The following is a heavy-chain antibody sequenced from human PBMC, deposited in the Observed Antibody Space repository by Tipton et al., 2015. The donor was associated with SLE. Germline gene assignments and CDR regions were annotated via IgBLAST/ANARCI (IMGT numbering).Heavy chain of an antibody. CDR3: AKGQWGGSFPFDF. D-gene: IGHD1-26*01. CDR2: ISGSGGST. V-gene: IGHV3-23*01. J-gene: IGHJ4*02. Sequence: SLRLSCAASGFTFSDYYMSWIRQAPGKGLEWVSAISGSGGSTYYTDYVKGRFTISRDNSKNTLYLQMNSLRAEDTAVYYCAKGQWGGSFPFDFWGQGTLVTVSS. CDR1: GFTFSDYY.